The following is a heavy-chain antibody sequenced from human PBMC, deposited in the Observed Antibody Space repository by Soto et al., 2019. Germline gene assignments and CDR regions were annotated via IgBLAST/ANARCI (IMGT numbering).Heavy chain of an antibody. Sequence: QVQLVQSGAEVKKPGSSVKVSCRASGDSFSNYAVNWLRQAPGRGLEWMGGLIPVFGTSNYAEKFQGRLTITADESTSTAYMELSSLTSEDPAVYYCARAVRTGFYGIDVWGQGTTVSVSS. J-gene: IGHJ6*02. CDR3: ARAVRTGFYGIDV. CDR2: LIPVFGTS. CDR1: GDSFSNYA. V-gene: IGHV1-69*01.